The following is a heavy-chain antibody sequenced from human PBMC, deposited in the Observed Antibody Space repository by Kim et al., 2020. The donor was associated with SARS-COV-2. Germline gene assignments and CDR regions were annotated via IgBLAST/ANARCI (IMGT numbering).Heavy chain of an antibody. CDR3: ARAGYSSAEYFQH. Sequence: YNPSLKSRVTISVDTSKNQFTRKLSSVTAADTAVYYCARAGYSSAEYFQHWGQGTLVTVSS. D-gene: IGHD6-13*01. V-gene: IGHV4-31*02. J-gene: IGHJ1*01.